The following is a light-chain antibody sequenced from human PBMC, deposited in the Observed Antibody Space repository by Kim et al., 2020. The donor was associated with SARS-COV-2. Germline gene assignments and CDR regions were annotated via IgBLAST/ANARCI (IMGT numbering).Light chain of an antibody. CDR3: SSYTSSSTLYV. Sequence: QSITISCTVTSSDVGCYNYVSWYQQHPGNAPKLMIYDISNRPSGVSNRFSGSKSGNTSSLTISGLQAEDEADYYCSSYTSSSTLYVFGTGTKVTVL. V-gene: IGLV2-14*03. CDR1: SSDVGCYNY. J-gene: IGLJ1*01. CDR2: DIS.